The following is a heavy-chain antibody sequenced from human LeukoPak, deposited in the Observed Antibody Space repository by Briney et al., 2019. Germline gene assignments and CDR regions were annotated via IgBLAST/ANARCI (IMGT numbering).Heavy chain of an antibody. CDR2: INAGNGNT. J-gene: IGHJ4*02. D-gene: IGHD5-24*01. CDR3: ARGMATVPPLY. V-gene: IGHV1-3*01. CDR1: GYTFTSYA. Sequence: ASVKVSCKASGYTFTSYAMHWVRQAPGQRLEWMGWINAGNGNTKYSQKFQGRVTSTRDTSASTAYMELSSLRSEDTAVYYCARGMATVPPLYWGQGTLVTVSS.